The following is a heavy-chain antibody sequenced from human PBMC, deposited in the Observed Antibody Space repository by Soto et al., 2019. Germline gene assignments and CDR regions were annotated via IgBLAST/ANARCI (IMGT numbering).Heavy chain of an antibody. D-gene: IGHD5-12*01. CDR3: ARSLDIVATITCLGLNWFDP. CDR2: TYYRSKWYN. V-gene: IGHV6-1*01. Sequence: SQTLSLTCAISGDSVSSNSAAWNWIRQSPSRGLEWLGRTYYRSKWYNDYAVSVKSRITINPDTSKNQFSLQLNSVTPEDTAVYYCARSLDIVATITCLGLNWFDPWGQGTLVTVSS. J-gene: IGHJ5*02. CDR1: GDSVSSNSAA.